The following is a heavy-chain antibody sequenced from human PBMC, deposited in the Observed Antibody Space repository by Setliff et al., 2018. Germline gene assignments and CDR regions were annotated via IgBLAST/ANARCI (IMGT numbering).Heavy chain of an antibody. CDR2: IYYGGSA. Sequence: SETLSLTCNVSGVSISSYYWSWIRQSPGKGLEWIGNIYYGGSANYNPSLKSRVTISVDMSKNQFSLRLNSLTAADTAIYYCARGNMFDGSGRWFDYWGQGTLVTVSS. J-gene: IGHJ4*02. CDR1: GVSISSYY. D-gene: IGHD3-10*01. CDR3: ARGNMFDGSGRWFDY. V-gene: IGHV4-59*01.